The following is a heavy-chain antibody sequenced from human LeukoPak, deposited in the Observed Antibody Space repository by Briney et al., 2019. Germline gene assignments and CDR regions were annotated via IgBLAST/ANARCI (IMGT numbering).Heavy chain of an antibody. Sequence: SETLSLTCTVSGGSISSYYWSWIQQPPGKGLEWIGYIYYSGSTNYNPSLKSRVTISVDKSKNQLYLKLSSVTAADTAVYYCARSSGWLYYYYGMDVWGQGTTVTVSS. V-gene: IGHV4-59*01. CDR3: ARSSGWLYYYYGMDV. CDR2: IYYSGST. CDR1: GGSISSYY. D-gene: IGHD6-19*01. J-gene: IGHJ6*02.